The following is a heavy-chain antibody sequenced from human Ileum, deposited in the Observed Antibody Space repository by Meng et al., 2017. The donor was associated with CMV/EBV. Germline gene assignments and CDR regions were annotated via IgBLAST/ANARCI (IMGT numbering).Heavy chain of an antibody. CDR3: AREDYSAYAAT. J-gene: IGHJ5*02. CDR2: ITPYNGKT. CDR1: GYTFITFG. V-gene: IGHV1-18*01. D-gene: IGHD2-21*01. Sequence: HVPLAPSGAEVKKPGASVKVSCKASGYTFITFGITWVRQAPGQGLEWMGWITPYNGKTDYTQRLQDRVTMTTDTSTNTVYMELRSLRSDDTAVYYCAREDYSAYAATWGQGTLVTVSS.